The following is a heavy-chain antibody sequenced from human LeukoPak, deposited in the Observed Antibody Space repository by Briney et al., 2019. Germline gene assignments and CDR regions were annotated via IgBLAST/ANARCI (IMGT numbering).Heavy chain of an antibody. CDR3: ARTRGVPYGDYLNDY. CDR2: VHYSGTT. V-gene: IGHV4-59*01. D-gene: IGHD4-17*01. Sequence: SETLSLTCTVSDGFITNYYWSWVRQPPGKGLEFIGYVHYSGTTNYNPSLRSRVTISVDTSKNQFSLKLSSVTAADTAVYYCARTRGVPYGDYLNDYWGQGTLVTVSS. CDR1: DGFITNYY. J-gene: IGHJ4*02.